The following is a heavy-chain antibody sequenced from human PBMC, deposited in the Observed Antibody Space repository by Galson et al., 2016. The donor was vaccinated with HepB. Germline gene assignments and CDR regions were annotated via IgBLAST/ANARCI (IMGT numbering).Heavy chain of an antibody. V-gene: IGHV4-59*01. Sequence: SETLSLTCTVSSDSMSGYYWNRIRQPPGKGLEWIGDINYSGRTNYNPSLKSRVTISVDSSKNQFFLKLTSVTAADTAVYFCARERSGGVSGRLDSWGPGALLTVSS. D-gene: IGHD6-25*01. CDR1: SDSMSGYY. CDR3: ARERSGGVSGRLDS. CDR2: INYSGRT. J-gene: IGHJ4*02.